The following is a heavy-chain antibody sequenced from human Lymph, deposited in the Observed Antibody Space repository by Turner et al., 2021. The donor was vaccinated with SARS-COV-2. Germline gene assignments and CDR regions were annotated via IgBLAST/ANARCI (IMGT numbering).Heavy chain of an antibody. CDR3: ARRHSGNYDAFDI. D-gene: IGHD1-26*01. V-gene: IGHV1-69*10. J-gene: IGHJ3*02. CDR1: GGTFSTYV. Sequence: QVKLVQSGAEVKKPGSSVKVSCKASGGTFSTYVISWVRQAPGQGLEWMGGIIPILGIANYAQVFQGRVTITADKSTSTAYMELSSLRSEDTAVYHCARRHSGNYDAFDIWGQGTMVTVSS. CDR2: IIPILGIA.